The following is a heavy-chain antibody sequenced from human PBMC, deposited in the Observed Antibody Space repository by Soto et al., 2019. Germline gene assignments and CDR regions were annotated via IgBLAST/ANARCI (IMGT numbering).Heavy chain of an antibody. CDR1: GGSINAFS. V-gene: IGHV4-59*01. CDR3: ATQTGLYYYGMDV. Sequence: KTSETLSLTCTVSGGSINAFSWSWVRQPPGKGLESIGYIFYSGSTNYNPSLKSRVTISLDTSKTQFSLNLTSVTAADTAVYYCATQTGLYYYGMDVWGQGTTVTVSS. CDR2: IFYSGST. J-gene: IGHJ6*02.